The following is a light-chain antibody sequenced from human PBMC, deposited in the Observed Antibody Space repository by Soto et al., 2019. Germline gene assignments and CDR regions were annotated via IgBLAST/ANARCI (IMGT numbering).Light chain of an antibody. CDR3: AAWDDGLNGVV. V-gene: IGLV1-44*01. CDR1: NSNIESNT. J-gene: IGLJ2*01. Sequence: QSVLTQPPSASGTPGQRVITSCSGSNSNIESNTANWYQQLPGTAPKLLIYTNNQRPSGVPDRFSGSKSGTSASLGISGLQSEDEADYYCAAWDDGLNGVVFGGGTKLTVL. CDR2: TNN.